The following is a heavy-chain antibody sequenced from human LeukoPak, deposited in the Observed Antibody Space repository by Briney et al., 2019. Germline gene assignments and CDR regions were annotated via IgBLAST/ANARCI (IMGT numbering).Heavy chain of an antibody. Sequence: PSETLSLTCTVSGGSISSSSYYWGWIRQPPGKGLEWIGSIYYSGSTYYNPSLKSRVTISVDTSKNQFSLKLSSVTAADTAVYYCARHFKTSGSKLWVDYWGQGTLVTVSS. CDR1: GGSISSSSYY. J-gene: IGHJ4*02. V-gene: IGHV4-39*01. CDR2: IYYSGST. CDR3: ARHFKTSGSKLWVDY. D-gene: IGHD1-26*01.